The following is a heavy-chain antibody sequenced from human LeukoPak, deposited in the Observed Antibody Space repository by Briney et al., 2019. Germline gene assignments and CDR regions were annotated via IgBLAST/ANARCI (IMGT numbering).Heavy chain of an antibody. CDR1: GGSFSGYY. V-gene: IGHV4-34*01. CDR2: INHSGST. Sequence: SETLSLTFAVYGGSFSGYYWSWIRQPPGKGLEWIGEINHSGSTNYNPSLKSRVTISVDTSKNQFSLKLSSVTAADTAVYYCARKDRYYYGSGSYGIDYWGQGTLVTVSS. J-gene: IGHJ4*02. CDR3: ARKDRYYYGSGSYGIDY. D-gene: IGHD3-10*01.